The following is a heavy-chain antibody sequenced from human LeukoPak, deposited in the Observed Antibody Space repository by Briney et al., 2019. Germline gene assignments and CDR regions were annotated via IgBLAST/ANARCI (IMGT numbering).Heavy chain of an antibody. J-gene: IGHJ4*02. CDR1: GFTFSHYG. CDR3: AKDRVVGATPPAPFDY. D-gene: IGHD1-26*01. CDR2: IRYDGRDK. V-gene: IGHV3-30*02. Sequence: PGRSLRLSCAASGFTFSHYGMHWVRQAPGKGLEWVAFIRYDGRDKFYADSVKGRFTVSRDNSKNTLYLQMNSLRNEDTAVFSCAKDRVVGATPPAPFDYWGQGTLVTVSS.